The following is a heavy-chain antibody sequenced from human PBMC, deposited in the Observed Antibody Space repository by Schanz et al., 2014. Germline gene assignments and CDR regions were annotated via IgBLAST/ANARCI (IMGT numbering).Heavy chain of an antibody. CDR1: GFTFSTSA. Sequence: EVQLVESGGGLVQPGGSLRLSCAASGFTFSTSAMSWVRQVPGKGLEWVSAILGLASTTYYADSVKGRFTISSDNSKSTLYLQMSSLRAEDTAVYYCAKSQGSSFDSGGQGTLVTVSS. CDR2: ILGLASTT. V-gene: IGHV3-23*04. CDR3: AKSQGSSFDS. D-gene: IGHD6-13*01. J-gene: IGHJ4*02.